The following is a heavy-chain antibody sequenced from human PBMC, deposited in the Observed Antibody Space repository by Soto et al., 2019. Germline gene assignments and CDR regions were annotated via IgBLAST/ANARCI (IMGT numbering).Heavy chain of an antibody. CDR2: IKSKTDGGTT. CDR1: GFTFSNAW. D-gene: IGHD3-16*02. Sequence: GGSLRLSCAASGFTFSNAWMSWVRQAPGKGLEWVGRIKSKTDGGTTDYAAPVKGRFTISRDDSKNTLYLQMNSLKTEDTAVYYCTTDWGDYIWGSYPEGYWGQGTLVTVSS. V-gene: IGHV3-15*01. CDR3: TTDWGDYIWGSYPEGY. J-gene: IGHJ4*02.